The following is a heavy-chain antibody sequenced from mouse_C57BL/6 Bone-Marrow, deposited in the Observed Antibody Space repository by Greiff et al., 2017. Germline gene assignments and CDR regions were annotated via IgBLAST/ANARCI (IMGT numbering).Heavy chain of an antibody. V-gene: IGHV1-59*01. Sequence: QVQLQQPGAELVRPGTSVKLSCKASGYTFTSYWMHWVKQRPGPGLEWIGVIDPSDSYTNYNQKFKGKATLTVDTSSSTAYMQLSSLTSEDSAVYYCASSGGWLLSFAYWGQGTLVTVST. CDR2: IDPSDSYT. CDR1: GYTFTSYW. CDR3: ASSGGWLLSFAY. D-gene: IGHD2-3*01. J-gene: IGHJ3*01.